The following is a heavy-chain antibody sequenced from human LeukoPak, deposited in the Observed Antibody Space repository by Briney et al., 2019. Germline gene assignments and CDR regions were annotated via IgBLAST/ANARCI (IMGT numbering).Heavy chain of an antibody. CDR3: ARGLNVILLWFGQFDC. CDR1: GFTFSSYA. CDR2: ISYDGNNE. D-gene: IGHD3-10*01. V-gene: IGHV3-30-3*01. Sequence: PGGSLRLSCAASGFTFSSYAMYWVRQAPGRGLEWVAVISYDGNNEYYADSVKGRFTISRDNSKNTLYLQMNSLRPEDTAMYYCARGLNVILLWFGQFDCWGQGTLVTVSS. J-gene: IGHJ4*02.